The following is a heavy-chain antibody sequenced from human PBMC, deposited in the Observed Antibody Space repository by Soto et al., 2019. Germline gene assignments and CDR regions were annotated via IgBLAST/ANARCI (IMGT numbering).Heavy chain of an antibody. CDR2: IYYSGST. J-gene: IGHJ4*02. CDR3: ANAAGRVRHYYFDY. CDR1: GGSISSSSYY. Sequence: SETLSLTCTVSGGSISSSSYYWGWIRQPPGKGLEWIGSIYYSGSTYYNPSLKSRFTISVDTSKNQFSLKLGYVTAADTAVYYCANAAGRVRHYYFDYWGQGTLVTVSS. V-gene: IGHV4-39*01. D-gene: IGHD2-2*01.